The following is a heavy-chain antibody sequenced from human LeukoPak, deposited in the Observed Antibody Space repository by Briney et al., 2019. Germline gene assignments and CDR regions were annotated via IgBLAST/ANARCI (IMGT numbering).Heavy chain of an antibody. Sequence: GGSLRLSCAASGFTFSDYYMSWVRQAPGKGLEWVSYISSSGSTIYYADSVKGRFTISRDNAKNSLYLQMNSLRAEDTATYSCARDLYDILTGWLSPGDYWGQGTLVTVSS. CDR2: ISSSGSTI. CDR1: GFTFSDYY. CDR3: ARDLYDILTGWLSPGDY. D-gene: IGHD3-9*01. J-gene: IGHJ4*02. V-gene: IGHV3-11*04.